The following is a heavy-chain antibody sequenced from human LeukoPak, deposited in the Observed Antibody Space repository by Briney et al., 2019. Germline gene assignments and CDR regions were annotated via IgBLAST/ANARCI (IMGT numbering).Heavy chain of an antibody. D-gene: IGHD5-12*01. Sequence: GGSLRLSCAASGFTFSSYSMNWVRQAPGKGLEWVSSISSSSSYIYYADSVKGRFTISRDNAKNSLYLQMNSLRAEDTAVYYCARTSGYDWSDFDYWGQGTLVTVSS. CDR3: ARTSGYDWSDFDY. CDR1: GFTFSSYS. J-gene: IGHJ4*02. CDR2: ISSSSSYI. V-gene: IGHV3-21*01.